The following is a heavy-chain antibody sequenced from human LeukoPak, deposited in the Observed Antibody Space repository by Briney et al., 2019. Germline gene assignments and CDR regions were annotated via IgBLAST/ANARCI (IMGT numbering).Heavy chain of an antibody. Sequence: SETLSLTCTVSGGSVSSYYWSWIRQPPGKGLEWIGCIYYSGSTNSNPSLKSRVIISVDTSKNQFSLKLSSVTAADTAVYYCATELGAITMVRDPYAFDIWGQGTMVTVSS. J-gene: IGHJ3*02. CDR1: GGSVSSYY. CDR2: IYYSGST. CDR3: ATELGAITMVRDPYAFDI. D-gene: IGHD3-10*01. V-gene: IGHV4-59*02.